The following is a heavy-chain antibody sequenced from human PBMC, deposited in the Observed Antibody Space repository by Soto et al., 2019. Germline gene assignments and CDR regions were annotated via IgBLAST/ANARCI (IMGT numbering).Heavy chain of an antibody. CDR1: GFTFSSYW. J-gene: IGHJ4*02. CDR3: ASWLKTSGWYVLLEGSFDY. Sequence: PGGSLRLSCAASGFTFSSYWMSWVRQAPGKGLEWVANIKQDGSQKYYVDSVKGRFTISRDNAKNSLYLQMNSLRAEDTAVYYCASWLKTSGWYVLLEGSFDYWGQGTLVTVSS. CDR2: IKQDGSQK. D-gene: IGHD6-19*01. V-gene: IGHV3-7*01.